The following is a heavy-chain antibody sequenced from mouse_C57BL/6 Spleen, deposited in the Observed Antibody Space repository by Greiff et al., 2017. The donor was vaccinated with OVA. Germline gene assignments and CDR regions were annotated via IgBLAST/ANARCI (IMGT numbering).Heavy chain of an antibody. V-gene: IGHV5-17*01. CDR1: GFTFSDYG. Sequence: EVKVVESGGGLVKPGGSLKLSCAASGFTFSDYGMHWVRQAPEKGLEWVAYISSGSSTIYYADTVKGRFTISRDNAKNTLFLQMTSLRSEDTAMYYCARGGGYYEAMDYWGQGTSVTVSS. CDR2: ISSGSSTI. J-gene: IGHJ4*01. CDR3: ARGGGYYEAMDY. D-gene: IGHD2-3*01.